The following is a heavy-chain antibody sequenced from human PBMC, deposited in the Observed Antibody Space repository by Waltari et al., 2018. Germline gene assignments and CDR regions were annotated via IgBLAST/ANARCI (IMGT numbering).Heavy chain of an antibody. Sequence: QLQLQESGPGLVKPSETLSLTCTVSGGSISSSSYYWGWIRQPPGKGLEWIGSIYYSGSTYYNPSLKSRVTISVDTSKNQFSLKLSSVTAADTAVYYCAKVAPRTYRSPVPGRDYYYGMDVWGQGTTVTVFS. D-gene: IGHD6-13*01. CDR3: AKVAPRTYRSPVPGRDYYYGMDV. J-gene: IGHJ6*02. CDR1: GGSISSSSYY. V-gene: IGHV4-39*01. CDR2: IYYSGST.